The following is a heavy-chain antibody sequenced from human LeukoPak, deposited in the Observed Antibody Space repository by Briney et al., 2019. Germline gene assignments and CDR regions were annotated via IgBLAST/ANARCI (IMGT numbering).Heavy chain of an antibody. CDR3: ARRGVVTAIQYDAFDI. V-gene: IGHV4-59*01. Sequence: SETLSLTCTVSGGSISTYYWSWIRQPPGKGLEWIGYIYYSGSTNYNPSLKSRVTILVDTSNNQVSLKLSSVTAADTAVYYCARRGVVTAIQYDAFDIWGQGTMVTVS. D-gene: IGHD2-21*02. CDR1: GGSISTYY. J-gene: IGHJ3*02. CDR2: IYYSGST.